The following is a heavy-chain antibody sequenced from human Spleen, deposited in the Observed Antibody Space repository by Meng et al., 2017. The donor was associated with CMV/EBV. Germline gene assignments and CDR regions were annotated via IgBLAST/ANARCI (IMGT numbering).Heavy chain of an antibody. CDR3: AKDSSGYGFDY. J-gene: IGHJ4*02. V-gene: IGHV3-23*01. CDR1: GFTFNSYA. Sequence: SCEASGFTFNSYAMSWVRQAPGKGLEWVSAIGGSGGGIYYADSVKGRFTISRDNSKNTLFLQMNSLRAEDTAVYYCAKDSSGYGFDYWGQGTLVTVSS. D-gene: IGHD3-22*01. CDR2: IGGSGGGI.